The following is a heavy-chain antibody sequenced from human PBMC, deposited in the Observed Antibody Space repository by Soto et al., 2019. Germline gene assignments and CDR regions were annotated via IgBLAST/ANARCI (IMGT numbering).Heavy chain of an antibody. J-gene: IGHJ6*02. V-gene: IGHV4-59*01. CDR1: GGSISSYY. D-gene: IGHD3-10*01. CDR3: ARDLSPMGYYYYGMDV. CDR2: IYYSGST. Sequence: SETLSLTCTVSGGSISSYYWSWIRRPPGKGLEWIGYIYYSGSTNYNPSLKSRVTISVDTSKNQFSLKLSSVTAADTAVYYCARDLSPMGYYYYGMDVWGQGTTVTVSS.